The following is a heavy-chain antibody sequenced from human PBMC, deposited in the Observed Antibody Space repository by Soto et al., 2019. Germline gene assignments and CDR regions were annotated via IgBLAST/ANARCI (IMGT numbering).Heavy chain of an antibody. CDR2: INHSGST. J-gene: IGHJ4*02. V-gene: IGHV4-34*01. CDR3: ARARAGVTFDH. D-gene: IGHD3-10*01. Sequence: SETLSLTCAVYGGSFSGYYWSWIRQPPGKGLEWIGEINHSGSTNYNPSLKSRVTISVDTSKNQFSLKLSSVTAADTAIYYCARARAGVTFDHWGQGTLVTVSS. CDR1: GGSFSGYY.